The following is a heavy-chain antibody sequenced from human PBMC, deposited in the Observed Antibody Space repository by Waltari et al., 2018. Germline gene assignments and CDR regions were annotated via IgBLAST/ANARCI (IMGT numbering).Heavy chain of an antibody. CDR1: GFSLSTSGVG. V-gene: IGHV2-5*01. Sequence: QITLKESGPTLVKPTQTLTLTCTFSGFSLSTSGVGVGWIRQPPGKALEWLALIYWNDDKRYSPSLKSRLTITKDTSKNPVVLTMTNMDPVDTATYYCAHVTSYYDSSGYYFDYWGQGTLVTVSS. J-gene: IGHJ4*02. CDR2: IYWNDDK. CDR3: AHVTSYYDSSGYYFDY. D-gene: IGHD3-22*01.